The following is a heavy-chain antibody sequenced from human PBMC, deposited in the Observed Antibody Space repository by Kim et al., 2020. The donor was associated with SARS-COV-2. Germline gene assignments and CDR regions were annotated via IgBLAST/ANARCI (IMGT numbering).Heavy chain of an antibody. J-gene: IGHJ4*02. Sequence: GGSLRHSCAASGFTFGDYAMHWVRQAPGKGLEWVSGITWNSGNIAYADSVKGRFTISRDNAKNSLFLQMNSLRAEDTALYYCAKDPTLVRGVINPSYFDYWGQGTMVTVSS. CDR3: AKDPTLVRGVINPSYFDY. V-gene: IGHV3-9*01. D-gene: IGHD3-10*01. CDR2: ITWNSGNI. CDR1: GFTFGDYA.